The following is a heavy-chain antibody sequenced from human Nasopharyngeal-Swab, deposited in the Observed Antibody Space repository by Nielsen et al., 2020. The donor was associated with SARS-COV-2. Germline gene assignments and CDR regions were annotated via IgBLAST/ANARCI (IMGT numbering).Heavy chain of an antibody. CDR3: TTDFYFDY. V-gene: IGHV3-73*01. CDR1: GLIFSASA. J-gene: IGHJ4*02. Sequence: GESLKISCAASGLIFSASAIHWVRQASGKGLEWVGRIGGKDHNYATTYGASVQGRFTISRDDSKNTAFLQMDSLKTEDTALYYCTTDFYFDYWGQGTLVTVSS. CDR2: IGGKDHNYAT.